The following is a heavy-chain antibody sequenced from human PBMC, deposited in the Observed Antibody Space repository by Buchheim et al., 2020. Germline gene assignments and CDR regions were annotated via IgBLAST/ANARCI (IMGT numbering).Heavy chain of an antibody. J-gene: IGHJ6*02. CDR3: PRMPLNIVVVPAAISYYYYGMDV. V-gene: IGHV4-34*01. CDR2: INHSGST. Sequence: QVQLQQWGAGLLKPSETLSLTCAVYGGSFSGYYWSWIRQPPGKGLEWIGEINHSGSTNYNPSLKSRVTISVDTSKNQFSLKLSSVTAADTAVYYWPRMPLNIVVVPAAISYYYYGMDVWGQGTT. D-gene: IGHD2-2*02. CDR1: GGSFSGYY.